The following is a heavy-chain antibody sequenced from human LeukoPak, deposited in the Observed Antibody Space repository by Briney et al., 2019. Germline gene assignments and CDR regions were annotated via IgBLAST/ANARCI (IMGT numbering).Heavy chain of an antibody. D-gene: IGHD3-22*01. CDR3: ARDVAVVIGIDAFDI. CDR2: ISSSGSTI. CDR1: GFTFSDYS. Sequence: GGSLRLSCAASGFTFSDYSMSWIRQAPGKGLEWVSYISSSGSTIYYADSVKGRFTISRDNAKNSLYLQMNSLRAEDTAVYYCARDVAVVIGIDAFDIWGQGTMVTVSS. J-gene: IGHJ3*02. V-gene: IGHV3-11*01.